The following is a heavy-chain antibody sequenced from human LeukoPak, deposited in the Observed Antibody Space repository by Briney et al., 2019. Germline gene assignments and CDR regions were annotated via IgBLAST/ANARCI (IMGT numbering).Heavy chain of an antibody. CDR1: GFTLSSYC. D-gene: IGHD6-19*01. CDR2: ISSSSNTI. J-gene: IGHJ4*02. V-gene: IGHV3-48*01. Sequence: PGGSLRLSCAASGFTLSSYCMNWVRQAPGKGLEWVSYISSSSNTIYYADSVKVRFTISRDNAKNSLYLQMNSLRAEDTAVYYCARDKASSGWYYFDSWGQGTLVTVSS. CDR3: ARDKASSGWYYFDS.